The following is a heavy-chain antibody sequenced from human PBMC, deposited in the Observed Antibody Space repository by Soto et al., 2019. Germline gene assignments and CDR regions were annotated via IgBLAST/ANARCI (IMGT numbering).Heavy chain of an antibody. J-gene: IGHJ6*02. CDR3: SMSLLAYCGGDCYRATSGIYA. D-gene: IGHD2-21*01. Sequence: AETRSLTCTVTGGSVGSRSCYWSWIRQPPGKGLEWIGYIYYSGSTNYNPSLKSRVTISVDKSKNQFSLKLSSVTAADTAVYYCSMSLLAYCGGDCYRATSGIYAWGLQATLTVS. CDR2: IYYSGST. V-gene: IGHV4-61*01. CDR1: GGSVGSRSCY.